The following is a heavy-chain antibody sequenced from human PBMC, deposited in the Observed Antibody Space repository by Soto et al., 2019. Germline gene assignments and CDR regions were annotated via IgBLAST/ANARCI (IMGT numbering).Heavy chain of an antibody. Sequence: QVQLHQSGPGLVKPSQTLSLTCAISGDSVSRTSVAWNWIRQSPSRGLEWLGRTYYRPKWNSDYAVSVRGRITINPDTSKSQFSLQLNSVTPEDTAVYYCVRGQFSAFDCWGQGTLVTVSS. CDR2: TYYRPKWNS. J-gene: IGHJ4*02. V-gene: IGHV6-1*01. CDR3: VRGQFSAFDC. CDR1: GDSVSRTSVA.